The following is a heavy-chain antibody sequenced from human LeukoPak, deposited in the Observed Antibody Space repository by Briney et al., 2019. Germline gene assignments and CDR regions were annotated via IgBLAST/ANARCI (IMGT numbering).Heavy chain of an antibody. J-gene: IGHJ4*02. CDR2: LSYDGSNK. Sequence: GGSLRLSCAASGFTFSSYAMHWVRLAPGKGLEWVAVLSYDGSNKFYADSVKGRFTISRDNSKNTLYLQMNSLRAEDTAVYYCASSQYSGNYPWPFDYWGQGTLVTVSS. V-gene: IGHV3-30-3*01. CDR3: ASSQYSGNYPWPFDY. D-gene: IGHD1-26*01. CDR1: GFTFSSYA.